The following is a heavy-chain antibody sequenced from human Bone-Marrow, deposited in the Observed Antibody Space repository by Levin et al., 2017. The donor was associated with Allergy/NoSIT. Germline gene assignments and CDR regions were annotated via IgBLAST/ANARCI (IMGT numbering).Heavy chain of an antibody. CDR2: IYSGGTT. J-gene: IGHJ4*02. D-gene: IGHD6-6*01. CDR1: GFTFSVNY. V-gene: IGHV3-66*01. CDR3: AARNIAAPK. Sequence: GGSLRLSCAVSGFTFSVNYMSWVRQAPGKGLEWVSLIYSGGTTNYADSVKGRFTISRDNSKNTLHLQMNSLRAEDTAVYYCAARNIAAPKWGQGTLVTVSS.